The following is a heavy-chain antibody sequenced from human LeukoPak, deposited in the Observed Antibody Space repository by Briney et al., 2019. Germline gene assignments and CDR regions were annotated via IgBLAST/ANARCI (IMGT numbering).Heavy chain of an antibody. J-gene: IGHJ4*02. CDR3: ANPPSVTSFHY. CDR2: ISSSSSYI. D-gene: IGHD3-10*01. Sequence: GGSLRLSCAASGFTLSSHGMNWVRQAPGKGLEWVSSISSSSSYIYYADSVKGRFTVSRDNAKNSLSLQMNSLRAEDTAIYYCANPPSVTSFHYWGQGTLVTVSS. V-gene: IGHV3-21*04. CDR1: GFTLSSHG.